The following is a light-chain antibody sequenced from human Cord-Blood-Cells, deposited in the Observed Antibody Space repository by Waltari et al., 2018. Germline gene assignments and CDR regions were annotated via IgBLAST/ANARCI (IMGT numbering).Light chain of an antibody. J-gene: IGKJ5*01. V-gene: IGKV3-20*01. CDR2: GAS. CDR1: QSVSSSY. Sequence: EIVLTQSPGTLSLSPGECATLSCRASQSVSSSYLAWYQQKPGQAPRLLIYGASSRATGIPDRFSGSGSGTDFTLTISRLEPEDFAVYYCQQYGSSPPITFGQGTRLEIK. CDR3: QQYGSSPPIT.